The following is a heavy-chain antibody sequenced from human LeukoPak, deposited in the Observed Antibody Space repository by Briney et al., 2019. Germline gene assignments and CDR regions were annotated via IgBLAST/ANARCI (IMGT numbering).Heavy chain of an antibody. Sequence: GGSLRLSCAASGFTFSSYAMNWVRQAPGKGLEWVSGISGDGSNTYYADSVKGRFTISRDDSKNTVYLQMSDLRADDTAVFYCAKYVPAAATAYNYGLDVWGQGTTVTVSS. CDR1: GFTFSSYA. CDR3: AKYVPAAATAYNYGLDV. D-gene: IGHD6-13*01. V-gene: IGHV3-23*01. J-gene: IGHJ6*02. CDR2: ISGDGSNT.